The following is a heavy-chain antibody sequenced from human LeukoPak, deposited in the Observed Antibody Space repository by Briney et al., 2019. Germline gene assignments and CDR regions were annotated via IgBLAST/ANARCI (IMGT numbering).Heavy chain of an antibody. Sequence: PGGSLRLSCAASGFTFSSYAMSWVRQAPGKGLEWVSGISGSGGSTHYADSVKGRFTISRDNSKNTLYLQMNSLTAEDTAVYYCAKGDYYDLDYWGQGTLVTVSS. CDR3: AKGDYYDLDY. J-gene: IGHJ4*02. V-gene: IGHV3-23*01. D-gene: IGHD3-22*01. CDR1: GFTFSSYA. CDR2: ISGSGGST.